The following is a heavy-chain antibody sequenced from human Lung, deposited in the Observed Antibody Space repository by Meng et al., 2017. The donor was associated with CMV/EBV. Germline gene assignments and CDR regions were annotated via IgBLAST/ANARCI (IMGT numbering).Heavy chain of an antibody. Sequence: GESLKISCVASGFSFSTYAMSWVRQAPGKGLEWVSVINGTGGITYYADSAKVRFIISRDNSRNTLFLQMNNLRVEDTAVYYCTKDWGATRGGMAVWGQGNXVXVSS. V-gene: IGHV3-23*01. CDR2: INGTGGIT. D-gene: IGHD1-26*01. CDR1: GFSFSTYA. J-gene: IGHJ6*02. CDR3: TKDWGATRGGMAV.